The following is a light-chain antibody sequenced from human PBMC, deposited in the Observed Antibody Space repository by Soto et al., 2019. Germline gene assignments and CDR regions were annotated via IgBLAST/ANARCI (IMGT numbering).Light chain of an antibody. CDR3: QQFSSYPLT. CDR2: AEY. J-gene: IGKJ4*01. V-gene: IGKV3-20*01. CDR1: QSVSSY. Sequence: EIVLTQSPATLSLSPGERATLSCRASQSVSSYLAWYQQKPGQAPRLLIYAEYSRATGIPDRFSGGGSGTDLNLTISRLEPEDFAVYYCQQFSSYPLTCGGGTKVDIK.